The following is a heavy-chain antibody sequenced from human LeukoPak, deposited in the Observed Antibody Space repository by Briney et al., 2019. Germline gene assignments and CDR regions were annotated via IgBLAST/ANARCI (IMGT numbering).Heavy chain of an antibody. CDR2: FDPEDGET. V-gene: IGHV1-24*01. CDR3: ATDLSGSGKGWFDP. D-gene: IGHD3-10*01. J-gene: IGHJ5*02. Sequence: GASVKVSCKVSGYTLTELSMHWVRQAPGKGLEWMGGFDPEDGETIYAQKFQGRVTMTEDTSTDTAYMELSSLRSEDTAVYYCATDLSGSGKGWFDPWGQGTLVTVSS. CDR1: GYTLTELS.